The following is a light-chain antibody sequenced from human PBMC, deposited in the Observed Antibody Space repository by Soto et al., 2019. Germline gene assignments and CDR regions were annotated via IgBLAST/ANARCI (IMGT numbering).Light chain of an antibody. CDR1: QSVGSN. V-gene: IGKV3-15*01. CDR3: QRSNDYTT. CDR2: GES. J-gene: IGKJ2*01. Sequence: EIVVTRSPDTLCVAPGERVARCCRASQSVGSNLAWYQQKPGQVPRLLIYGESSRATGIPTTFSGSGSGAEFTLPFSSLHPDDFPTYYCQRSNDYTTFGQGTKVDIK.